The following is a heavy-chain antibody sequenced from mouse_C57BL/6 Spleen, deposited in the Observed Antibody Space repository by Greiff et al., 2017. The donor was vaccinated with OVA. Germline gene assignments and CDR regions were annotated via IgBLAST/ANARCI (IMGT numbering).Heavy chain of an antibody. J-gene: IGHJ3*01. D-gene: IGHD1-1*01. V-gene: IGHV5-4*01. CDR3: ARDPLYYYGGWFAY. CDR2: ISDGGSYT. CDR1: GFTFSSYA. Sequence: EVKLVESGGGLVKPGGSLKLSCAASGFTFSSYAMSWVRQTPEKRLEWVATISDGGSYTYYPDNVKGRYTISRDNAKNNLYLQMSHLKSEDTAMYYCARDPLYYYGGWFAYWGQGTLVTVSA.